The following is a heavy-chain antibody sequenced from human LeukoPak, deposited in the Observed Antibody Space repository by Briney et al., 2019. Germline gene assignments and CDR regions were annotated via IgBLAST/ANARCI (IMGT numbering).Heavy chain of an antibody. CDR2: ISPNTGDT. D-gene: IGHD1-7*01. J-gene: IGHJ6*02. CDR3: ASPRHNWNYPDV. V-gene: IGHV1-2*02. Sequence: GASVTVSCKASGYAFTDYYLHWVRQAPGQGLEWMGWISPNTGDTNYAQKFQGRVTMTSDTSITTAYMELSSLRSDDTAVYYCASPRHNWNYPDVWGQGTTVTISS. CDR1: GYAFTDYY.